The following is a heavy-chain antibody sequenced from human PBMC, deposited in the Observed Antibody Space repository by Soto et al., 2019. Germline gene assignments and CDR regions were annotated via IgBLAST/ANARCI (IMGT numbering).Heavy chain of an antibody. D-gene: IGHD3-10*01. V-gene: IGHV4-59*01. J-gene: IGHJ5*02. Sequence: SETLSLTCTVSGGSISNYYWNWIRQSPGKGLEWIGSIYNTGSTSYNPSLQSRVPMSVDTSKNQFSVELTSVTAADAAVYYCARTCFDSGTYYNSCFDPWGQGTLVTVSS. CDR3: ARTCFDSGTYYNSCFDP. CDR1: GGSISNYY. CDR2: IYNTGST.